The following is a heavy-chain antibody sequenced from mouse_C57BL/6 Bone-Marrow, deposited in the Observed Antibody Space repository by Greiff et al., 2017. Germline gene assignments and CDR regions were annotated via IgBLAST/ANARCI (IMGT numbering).Heavy chain of an antibody. CDR2: IDPSDSST. Sequence: QVPLQQPGAELVKPGASVKLSCKASGYTFTSYWMQWVKQRPGQGLEWIGEIDPSDSSTNYNQKFKGKATLTVDTSSSTAYMQLSSLTSEDSAVYYCARHGSRWFDYWGQGTTLTVSS. D-gene: IGHD1-1*01. CDR1: GYTFTSYW. CDR3: ARHGSRWFDY. V-gene: IGHV1-50*01. J-gene: IGHJ2*01.